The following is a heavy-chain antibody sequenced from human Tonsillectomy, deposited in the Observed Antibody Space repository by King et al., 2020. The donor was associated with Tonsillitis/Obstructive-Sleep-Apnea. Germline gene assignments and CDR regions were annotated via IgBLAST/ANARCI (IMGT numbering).Heavy chain of an antibody. J-gene: IGHJ4*02. CDR1: GGSISSSSYY. Sequence: QLQESGPGLVKPSETLSLTCTVSGGSISSSSYYWGWIRQPPGKGLEWIGSIYYSGSTYYNPSLKSRVTISVDTSKNQFSLKLSSVTAAETAVYYCARDGNYGDYVRHFDYWGQGTLVTVSS. V-gene: IGHV4-39*02. CDR2: IYYSGST. CDR3: ARDGNYGDYVRHFDY. D-gene: IGHD4-17*01.